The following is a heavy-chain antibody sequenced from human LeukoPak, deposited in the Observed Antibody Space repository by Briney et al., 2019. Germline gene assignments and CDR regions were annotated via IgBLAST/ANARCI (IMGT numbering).Heavy chain of an antibody. CDR1: GFSFSNYE. J-gene: IGHJ4*02. V-gene: IGHV3-48*03. CDR3: ARVRTAMEIGAY. D-gene: IGHD5-18*01. CDR2: ITASSTTI. Sequence: GGSLRLSCAASGFSFSNYEMNWVRQAPGKGLEWISYITASSTTIYYADSVKGRFTISRDNSKNSLYLQMNSLGTEDTALYYCARVRTAMEIGAYWGQGTLVTVSS.